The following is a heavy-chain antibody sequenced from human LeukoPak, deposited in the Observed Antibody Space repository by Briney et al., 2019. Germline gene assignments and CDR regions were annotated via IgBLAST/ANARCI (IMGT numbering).Heavy chain of an antibody. Sequence: GGTLRLSCAASGITFSSYSMNWVRLAPGKGLEWVSSIISSSGYIYYADSVKGRFTISRDNAKNSLYLQMNSLRAEDTAVYYCARYCGGCSLVDYNYYMDVWGKGTTVTVSS. V-gene: IGHV3-21*01. CDR3: ARYCGGCSLVDYNYYMDV. J-gene: IGHJ6*03. D-gene: IGHD2-21*01. CDR2: IISSSGYI. CDR1: GITFSSYS.